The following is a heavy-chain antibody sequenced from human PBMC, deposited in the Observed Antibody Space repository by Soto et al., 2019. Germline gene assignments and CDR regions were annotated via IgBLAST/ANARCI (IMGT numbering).Heavy chain of an antibody. V-gene: IGHV1-69*04. CDR2: IIPILGIA. CDR3: ARDLGKDRAFDI. CDR1: GGTFSSYT. Sequence: ASVXVSCKASGGTFSSYTISWVRQAPGQGLEWMGRIIPILGIANYAQKFQGRVTITADKSTSTAYMELSSLRSEDTAVYYCARDLGKDRAFDIWGQGTMVTVSS. J-gene: IGHJ3*02.